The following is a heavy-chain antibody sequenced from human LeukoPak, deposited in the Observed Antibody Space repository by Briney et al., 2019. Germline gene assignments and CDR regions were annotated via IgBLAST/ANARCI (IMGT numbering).Heavy chain of an antibody. V-gene: IGHV3-11*01. CDR1: GFTFSDYY. Sequence: GGSLRLSCAASGFTFSDYYMSWIRQAPGKGLAWVSYISSSGSTIYYADSVKGRFTISRDNAKNSLYLQMNSLRAEDTAVYYCARGVGATHYYYYGMDVWGQGTTVTVSS. J-gene: IGHJ6*02. CDR2: ISSSGSTI. D-gene: IGHD1-26*01. CDR3: ARGVGATHYYYYGMDV.